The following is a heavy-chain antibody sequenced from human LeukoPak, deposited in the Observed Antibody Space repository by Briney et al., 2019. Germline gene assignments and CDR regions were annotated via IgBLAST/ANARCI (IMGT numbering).Heavy chain of an antibody. J-gene: IGHJ4*02. D-gene: IGHD3-16*01. Sequence: GASVKVSCKASGGTFSSYAISWVRQAPGQGLEWMGGIIPIFGTANYAQKFQGRVTITADESTSTAYMELSSLRSEDTAVYYCARTNYDYVWGSSSHFDYWGQGTLVTVSS. CDR1: GGTFSSYA. CDR2: IIPIFGTA. V-gene: IGHV1-69*13. CDR3: ARTNYDYVWGSSSHFDY.